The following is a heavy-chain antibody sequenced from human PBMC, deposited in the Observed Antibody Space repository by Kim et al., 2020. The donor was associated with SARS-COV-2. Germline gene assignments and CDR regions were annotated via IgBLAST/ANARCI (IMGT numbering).Heavy chain of an antibody. CDR3: ARGLLDEDILKEYFHL. Sequence: ASVKVSCKASGFTFTGYYIHWVRQAPGQGLEWMGWINPSSGSADYAQKFQGRVTMTRDTSINTAYMELSRLKSDDTAVYYCARGLLDEDILKEYFHLWGQGTLLTVSS. CDR2: INPSSGSA. CDR1: GFTFTGYY. V-gene: IGHV1-2*02. D-gene: IGHD1-1*01. J-gene: IGHJ1*01.